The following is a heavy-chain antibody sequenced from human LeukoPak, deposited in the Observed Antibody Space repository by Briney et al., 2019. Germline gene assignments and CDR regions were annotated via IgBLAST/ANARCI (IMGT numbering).Heavy chain of an antibody. D-gene: IGHD2-21*01. V-gene: IGHV1-2*02. CDR2: INPNGGDT. J-gene: IGHJ4*02. Sequence: ASVKVSCKASGYTFTSYAMHWVRQAPGQGLEWMGWINPNGGDTDYAQKFQGRVTMTRDTSSSTVFMDLSSLRSDDTAVYYCARGAHYSFDYWGQGTLVTVSS. CDR3: ARGAHYSFDY. CDR1: GYTFTSYA.